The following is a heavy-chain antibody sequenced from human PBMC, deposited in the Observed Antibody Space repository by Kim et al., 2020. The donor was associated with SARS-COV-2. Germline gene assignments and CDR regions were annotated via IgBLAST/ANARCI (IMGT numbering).Heavy chain of an antibody. CDR1: GYSISSGYY. CDR2: IYHSGST. V-gene: IGHV4-38-2*02. CDR3: ASLDYGGNSVAESLAFDI. D-gene: IGHD4-17*01. J-gene: IGHJ3*02. Sequence: SETLSLTCTVSGYSISSGYYWGWIRQPPGKGLEWIGSIYHSGSTYYNPSLKSRVTISVDTSKNQFSLKLSSVTAADTAVYYCASLDYGGNSVAESLAFDIWGQGTMVTVSS.